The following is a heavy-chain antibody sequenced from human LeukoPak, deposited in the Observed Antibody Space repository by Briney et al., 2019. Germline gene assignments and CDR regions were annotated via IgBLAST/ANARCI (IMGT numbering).Heavy chain of an antibody. CDR2: IKSKTYGETT. V-gene: IGHV3-49*04. D-gene: IGHD2-21*02. CDR1: GFTFSSYS. CDR3: ARGGAVVTANTF. J-gene: IGHJ4*01. Sequence: GGSLRLSCAASGFTFSSYSMNWVRQAPGKGLEWVGFIKSKTYGETTEYAASVKGRFSISRDDFKSIAYLQMHSLKTEDTAIYYCARGGAVVTANTFWGQGTLVTVSS.